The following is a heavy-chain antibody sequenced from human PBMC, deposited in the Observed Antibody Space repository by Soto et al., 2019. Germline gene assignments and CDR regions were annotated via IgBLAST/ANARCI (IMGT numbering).Heavy chain of an antibody. Sequence: QVQLVESGGGVVQPGRSLRLSCAASGFAFSSYGMHWVRQAPGKGLEWVAVISYDGSNKYYADSVKGRFTISRDNSKNTLYLQMNSLRAEDTAVYYCASFWFGEGVDYWGQGTLVTVSS. J-gene: IGHJ4*02. CDR3: ASFWFGEGVDY. CDR1: GFAFSSYG. V-gene: IGHV3-30*03. D-gene: IGHD3-10*01. CDR2: ISYDGSNK.